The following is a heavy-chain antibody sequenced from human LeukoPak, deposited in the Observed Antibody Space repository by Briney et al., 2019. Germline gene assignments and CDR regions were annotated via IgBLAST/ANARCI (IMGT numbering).Heavy chain of an antibody. CDR1: GGTFSSYA. CDR2: IIPILGIA. Sequence: GASVKVSCKASGGTFSSYAISWVRQAPGQGLEWMGGIIPILGIANYAQKFQGRVTITADKSTSTAYMELSSLRSEDTAVYYCAAPYCSSTSCLDHPYYYYYYGMDVWGQGTTVTVSS. CDR3: AAPYCSSTSCLDHPYYYYYYGMDV. J-gene: IGHJ6*02. V-gene: IGHV1-69*10. D-gene: IGHD2-2*01.